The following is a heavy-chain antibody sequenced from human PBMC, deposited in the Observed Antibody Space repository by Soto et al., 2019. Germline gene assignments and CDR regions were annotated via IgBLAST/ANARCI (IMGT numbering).Heavy chain of an antibody. Sequence: GESRKISCKGSGYSFTSYWIGWVRQMPGKGLEWMGIIYPGDSDTRYSQSFQGQVTIPADKSISTAYLQWSSLKASETAMYYCARLYCSSSSCSPYYYYGMDVWCHGTTVTVSS. CDR2: IYPGDSDT. CDR3: ARLYCSSSSCSPYYYYGMDV. CDR1: GYSFTSYW. D-gene: IGHD2-2*01. V-gene: IGHV5-51*01. J-gene: IGHJ6*02.